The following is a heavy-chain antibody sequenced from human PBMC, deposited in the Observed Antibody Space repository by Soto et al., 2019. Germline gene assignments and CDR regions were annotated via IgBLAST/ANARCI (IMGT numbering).Heavy chain of an antibody. D-gene: IGHD3-10*01. CDR3: AKAPARGSGPNDAFDI. CDR1: GFTFSSYG. Sequence: QVQLVESGGGVVQPGRSLRLSCAASGFTFSSYGMHWVRQAPGKGLEWVAVISYDGSNKYYADSVKGRFTISRDNSKNTLYLQMNSLRAEDTAVYYCAKAPARGSGPNDAFDIWGQGTMVTVSS. J-gene: IGHJ3*02. CDR2: ISYDGSNK. V-gene: IGHV3-30*18.